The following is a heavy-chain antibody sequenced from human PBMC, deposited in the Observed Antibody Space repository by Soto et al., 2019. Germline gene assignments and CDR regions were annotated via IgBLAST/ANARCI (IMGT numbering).Heavy chain of an antibody. Sequence: SETLSLTCTVSGGSISSGGYYWSWIRQHPGKGLEWIGYIYYSGSTYYNPSLKSRVTISVDTSKNQFSLKLSSVTAADTAVYYCARAVGGSGSYYNTYYYHYGMDVWGQGTTVTVSS. CDR2: IYYSGST. V-gene: IGHV4-31*03. J-gene: IGHJ6*02. CDR3: ARAVGGSGSYYNTYYYHYGMDV. D-gene: IGHD3-10*01. CDR1: GGSISSGGYY.